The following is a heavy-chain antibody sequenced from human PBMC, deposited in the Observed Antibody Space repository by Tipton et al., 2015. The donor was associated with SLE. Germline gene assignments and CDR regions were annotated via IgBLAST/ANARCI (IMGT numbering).Heavy chain of an antibody. CDR1: GGSISSSSYY. CDR3: ARVGADWGWFFDL. CDR2: IHYSGTT. J-gene: IGHJ2*01. Sequence: TLSLTCTVSGGSISSSSYYWTWIRQPPGKGLEWVGSIHYSGTTYYNPSLKSRITISVDTSKNQFSLKLTSVTAADTAVHQCARVGADWGWFFDLWGRGTLVTVSS. V-gene: IGHV4-39*07. D-gene: IGHD1-26*01.